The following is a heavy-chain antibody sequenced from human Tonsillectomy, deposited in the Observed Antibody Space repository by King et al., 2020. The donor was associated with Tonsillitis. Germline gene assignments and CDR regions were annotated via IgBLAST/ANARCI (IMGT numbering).Heavy chain of an antibody. D-gene: IGHD3-3*01. CDR3: ARDRFFGSSGWFDP. J-gene: IGHJ5*02. CDR2: IYSGGST. Sequence: VQLVESGGGLVQPGGSLRLSCAASGFTVSSNYMSWVRQAPGKGLEWVSVIYSGGSTYYADSVKGRFTISRDNSKNTLYLQMNSLRAEDTAVYYCARDRFFGSSGWFDPWGQGTLVTVSS. CDR1: GFTVSSNY. V-gene: IGHV3-66*01.